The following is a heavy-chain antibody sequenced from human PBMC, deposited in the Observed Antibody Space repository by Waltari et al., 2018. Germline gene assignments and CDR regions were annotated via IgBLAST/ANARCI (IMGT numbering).Heavy chain of an antibody. CDR2: IRSKAYGGTT. D-gene: IGHD1-26*01. V-gene: IGHV3-49*03. J-gene: IGHJ6*02. CDR3: TRTGDGAGDYYYGMDV. CDR1: GFTFGDYA. Sequence: EVQLVESGGGLVQPGRSLRLSCTASGFTFGDYAMSWFRQAPGKGLEWVGVIRSKAYGGTTEYAASVKGRFTISRDDSKSIAYLQMNSLKTEDTAVYYCTRTGDGAGDYYYGMDVWGQGTTVTVSS.